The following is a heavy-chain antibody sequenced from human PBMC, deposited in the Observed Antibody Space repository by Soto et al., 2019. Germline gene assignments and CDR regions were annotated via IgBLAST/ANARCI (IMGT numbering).Heavy chain of an antibody. Sequence: EVQLMESGGGLVQPGGSLRLSYAASEFSFSSYALNWVRQAPGKGLEWVSAISATGTTTYYADSVKGRFTISRDNSKRTLFLQMDSLSPEDTAVYYCATYSSPFDYWGQGTLVTVSS. J-gene: IGHJ4*02. V-gene: IGHV3-23*01. CDR3: ATYSSPFDY. D-gene: IGHD6-13*01. CDR1: EFSFSSYA. CDR2: ISATGTTT.